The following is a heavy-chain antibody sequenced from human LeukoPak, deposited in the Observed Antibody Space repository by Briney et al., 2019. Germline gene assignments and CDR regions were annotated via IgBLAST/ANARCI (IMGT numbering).Heavy chain of an antibody. D-gene: IGHD3-16*02. J-gene: IGHJ4*02. Sequence: SVKVSCKASGGTFSSYAISWVRQAPGQGVEWMGRIIPIFGTANYAQKFQGRVTITTDESTSTAYMELSSLRSEDTAVYYCARDRLRLGELSSHLYFDYWGQGTLVTVSS. CDR1: GGTFSSYA. CDR2: IIPIFGTA. CDR3: ARDRLRLGELSSHLYFDY. V-gene: IGHV1-69*05.